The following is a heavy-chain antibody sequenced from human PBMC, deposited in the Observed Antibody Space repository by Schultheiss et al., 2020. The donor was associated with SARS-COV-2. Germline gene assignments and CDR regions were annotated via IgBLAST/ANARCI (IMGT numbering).Heavy chain of an antibody. Sequence: GESLKISCKVSGYTLTELSMHWVRQAPGQGLEWMGIINPSGGSTSYAQKFQGRVTMTRDTSTSTASMELSRLRSDDTAVYYCARDITAAGDYWGQGTLVTVSS. J-gene: IGHJ4*02. V-gene: IGHV1-46*01. CDR2: INPSGGST. CDR3: ARDITAAGDY. CDR1: GYTLTELS. D-gene: IGHD6-13*01.